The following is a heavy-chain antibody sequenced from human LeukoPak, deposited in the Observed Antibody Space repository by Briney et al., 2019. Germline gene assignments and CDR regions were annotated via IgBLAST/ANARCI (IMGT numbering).Heavy chain of an antibody. Sequence: SETLSLSCGVYGGSFNGYYWSWIRQPPGKGLEWIGEISHSGNTNYNPSLKSRVTMSVDMSTKQLSLRLSSVPAADTAVYYCARCLIVTVAARGYRCYMDVWGNGTTVAVSS. D-gene: IGHD2-21*02. CDR1: GGSFNGYY. J-gene: IGHJ6*03. V-gene: IGHV4-34*01. CDR3: ARCLIVTVAARGYRCYMDV. CDR2: ISHSGNT.